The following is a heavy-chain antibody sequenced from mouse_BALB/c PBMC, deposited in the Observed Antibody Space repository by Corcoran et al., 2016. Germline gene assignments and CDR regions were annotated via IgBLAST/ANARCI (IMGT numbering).Heavy chain of an antibody. CDR3: AITTLVATFAY. J-gene: IGHJ3*01. Sequence: QIQLVQSGPELKKPGETVKIYCKASGYTFTNYGMNWVKQAPGKGLKWMGWINTCTGEPTYADDFTGLFDFSWETSASTAYLQINILKNDATATYFCAITTLVATFAYWGLGTLVTVSA. CDR2: INTCTGEP. D-gene: IGHD1-1*01. V-gene: IGHV9-3-1*01. CDR1: GYTFTNYG.